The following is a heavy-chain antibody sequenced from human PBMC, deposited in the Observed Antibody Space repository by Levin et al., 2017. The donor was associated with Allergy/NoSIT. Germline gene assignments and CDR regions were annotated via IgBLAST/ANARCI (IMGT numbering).Heavy chain of an antibody. CDR2: ITATGGNT. Sequence: PGGSLRLSCAASGFIFTSYGMSWVRQAPGKGPEWVSSITATGGNTYYADSVKGRFTISRDNSKDTLDLQMNNLRAEDTAVYYCARGIYCTNGVCYTIHYYAMDVWGQGTTVTVSS. CDR1: GFIFTSYG. V-gene: IGHV3-23*01. CDR3: ARGIYCTNGVCYTIHYYAMDV. D-gene: IGHD2-8*01. J-gene: IGHJ6*02.